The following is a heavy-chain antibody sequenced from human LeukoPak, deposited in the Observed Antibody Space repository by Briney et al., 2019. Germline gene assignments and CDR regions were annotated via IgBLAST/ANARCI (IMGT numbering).Heavy chain of an antibody. V-gene: IGHV4-30-2*01. CDR3: ARSRDYYDSSGYHNWFDP. J-gene: IGHJ5*02. D-gene: IGHD3-22*01. CDR2: IYPSGST. CDR1: GGSISSDGYS. Sequence: SETLSLTCAVSGGSISSDGYSWSWIRQPPGKGLEWIGYIYPSGSTYYNPSLKSRVTISVDRSKNQFSLKLNSVTAADTAVYYCARSRDYYDSSGYHNWFDPWGQGTLVTVSS.